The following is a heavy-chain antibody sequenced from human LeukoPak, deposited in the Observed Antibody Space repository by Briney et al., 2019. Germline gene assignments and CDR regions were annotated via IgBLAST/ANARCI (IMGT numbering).Heavy chain of an antibody. D-gene: IGHD5-24*01. Sequence: WASVKVSCKASGGTFSSYAISWVRQAPGQGLEWMGGIIPIFGTANYAQKSQGRVTITADESTSTAYMELSSLRSEDTAVYYCASNSRDGYNVVSPYYYYMDVWGKGTTVTISS. CDR2: IIPIFGTA. CDR3: ASNSRDGYNVVSPYYYYMDV. J-gene: IGHJ6*03. V-gene: IGHV1-69*13. CDR1: GGTFSSYA.